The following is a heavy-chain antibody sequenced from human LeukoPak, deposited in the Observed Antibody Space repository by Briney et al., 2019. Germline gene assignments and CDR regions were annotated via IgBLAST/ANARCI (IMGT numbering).Heavy chain of an antibody. CDR2: ISSSGSTI. D-gene: IGHD2-15*01. Sequence: GGSLRPSCAASGFTFSDYYMSWIRQAPGKGLEWVSFISSSGSTIYYADSMKGRFTISRDNAKNSVYLQMNSLRAEDTAVYYCARGLGYCSGGSCPRRAFDIWGQGTVVTVSS. J-gene: IGHJ3*02. V-gene: IGHV3-11*01. CDR3: ARGLGYCSGGSCPRRAFDI. CDR1: GFTFSDYY.